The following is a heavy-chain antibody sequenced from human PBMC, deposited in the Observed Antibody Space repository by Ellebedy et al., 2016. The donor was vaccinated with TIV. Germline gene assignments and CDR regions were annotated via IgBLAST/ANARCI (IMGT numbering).Heavy chain of an antibody. CDR1: EFTFSRFG. CDR2: ISYDGSYK. CDR3: AKGSGFWSGYSDY. J-gene: IGHJ4*02. V-gene: IGHV3-30*18. D-gene: IGHD3-3*01. Sequence: GESLKISXAASEFTFSRFGMYWVRQAPGKGLEWVAGISYDGSYKYYADSVKGRFTVSRDNSKNSLFLQLNSPRAEDTAVYYCAKGSGFWSGYSDYWGQGTLVTVSS.